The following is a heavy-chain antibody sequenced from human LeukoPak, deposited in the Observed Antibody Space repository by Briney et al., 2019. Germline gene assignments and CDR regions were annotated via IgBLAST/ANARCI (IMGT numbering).Heavy chain of an antibody. CDR1: GFTFSSYA. D-gene: IGHD5-18*01. Sequence: GRSRRLSWAASGFTFSSYAMHWVRQAPGKGLEWVAVISYDGSNKYYADSVKGRFTISRDNSKNTLYLQMNSLRAEDRAVNYCSSDTAIVSYFGIWGQGTLVTVSA. V-gene: IGHV3-30-3*01. CDR2: ISYDGSNK. J-gene: IGHJ4*02. CDR3: SSDTAIVSYFGI.